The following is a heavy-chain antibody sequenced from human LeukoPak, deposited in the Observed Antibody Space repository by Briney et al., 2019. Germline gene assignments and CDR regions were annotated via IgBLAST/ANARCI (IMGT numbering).Heavy chain of an antibody. D-gene: IGHD3-3*01. CDR3: AREGGITIFGVVIIPVTFWFDP. J-gene: IGHJ5*02. CDR2: TYYRSKWYN. V-gene: IGHV6-1*01. CDR1: GDSVSSNSAA. Sequence: SQTLSLTCAISGDSVSSNSAAWNWIRQSPSRGLEWLGRTYYRSKWYNDYAVSVKGRITINPDTSKNQFSLQLNSVTPEDTAVYYCAREGGITIFGVVIIPVTFWFDPWGQGTLVTVSS.